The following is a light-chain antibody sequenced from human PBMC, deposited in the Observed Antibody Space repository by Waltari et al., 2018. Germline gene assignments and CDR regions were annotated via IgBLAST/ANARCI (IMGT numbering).Light chain of an antibody. CDR3: WLYYSSTGL. V-gene: IGLV7-46*01. CDR2: DTS. J-gene: IGLJ2*01. CDR1: TGAVTSGHY. Sequence: QAVVTQEPSLTVSPGGTVTLTCASSTGAVTSGHYPHWFQLKPGQAPKTLIYDTSNKLAWTPARFSVSLAGGKAALTLSGSQPEDEADYYCWLYYSSTGLFGGGTRLTVL.